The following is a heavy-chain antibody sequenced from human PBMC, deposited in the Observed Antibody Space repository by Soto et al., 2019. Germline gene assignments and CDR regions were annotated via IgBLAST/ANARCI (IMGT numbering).Heavy chain of an antibody. J-gene: IGHJ5*02. CDR1: GFTFSSYA. V-gene: IGHV3-64*01. CDR3: ARDPTPVAGTEWNWFDP. CDR2: ISSNGGST. Sequence: GGSLRLSCAASGFTFSSYAMHWVRQVPGKGLEYVSAISSNGGSTYYANSVKGRFTISRDNSKNTLYLQMGSLRAEDMAVYYCARDPTPVAGTEWNWFDPWGQGT. D-gene: IGHD6-19*01.